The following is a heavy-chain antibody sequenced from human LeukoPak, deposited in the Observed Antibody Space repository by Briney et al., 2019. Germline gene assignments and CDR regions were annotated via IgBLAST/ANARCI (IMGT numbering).Heavy chain of an antibody. V-gene: IGHV1-2*02. CDR1: GYTFTGYY. J-gene: IGHJ5*02. CDR2: INPNSGGT. Sequence: ASVKVSCKASGYTFTGYYMHWVRQAPGQGLEWMGWINPNSGGTNYAQKFQGRVTMTRDTSISTAYMELRSLRSDDTAVYYCARDLSHYYDSSGYTPLLNWFDPWGQGTLVTVSS. CDR3: ARDLSHYYDSSGYTPLLNWFDP. D-gene: IGHD3-22*01.